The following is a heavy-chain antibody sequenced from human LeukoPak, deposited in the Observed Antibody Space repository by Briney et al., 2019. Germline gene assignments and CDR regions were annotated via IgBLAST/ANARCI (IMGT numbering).Heavy chain of an antibody. D-gene: IGHD6-19*01. CDR3: ARSGSYSNFDC. CDR2: IKQDGSEK. CDR1: GFTFSSYW. Sequence: PGGSLILSCAASGFTFSSYWMSWVRQAPGKGLEWVANIKQDGSEKHYVDSVKGRFTISRDNAKNSLYLQMNSLRAEDTAVYFCARSGSYSNFDCWGQGTLVTVSS. J-gene: IGHJ4*02. V-gene: IGHV3-7*04.